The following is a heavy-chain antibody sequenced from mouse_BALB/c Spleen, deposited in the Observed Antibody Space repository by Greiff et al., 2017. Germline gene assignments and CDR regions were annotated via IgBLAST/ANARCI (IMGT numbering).Heavy chain of an antibody. V-gene: IGHV3-2*02. Sequence: EVQLVESGPGLVKPSQSLSLTCTVTGYSITSDYAWNWIRQFPGNKLEWMGYISYSGSTSYNPSLKSRISITRDTSKNQFFLQLNSVTTEDTATYYCARNYLTGGFAYWGQGTLVTVSA. D-gene: IGHD5-5*01. J-gene: IGHJ3*01. CDR1: GYSITSDYA. CDR2: ISYSGST. CDR3: ARNYLTGGFAY.